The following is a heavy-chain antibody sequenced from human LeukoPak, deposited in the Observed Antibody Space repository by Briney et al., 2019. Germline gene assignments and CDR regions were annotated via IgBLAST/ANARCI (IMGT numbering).Heavy chain of an antibody. D-gene: IGHD4-23*01. CDR1: GFTFRSYW. J-gene: IGHJ4*02. CDR3: AANGGPFDF. V-gene: IGHV3-7*05. Sequence: GGSLRLSCTASGFTFRSYWMSWVRQAPGKGLEWVANIKQDGSEKYYVDSVKGRFSISRDNAKNSLYLQMNSLRAGDTAVYYCAANGGPFDFWGQGTLVTVPS. CDR2: IKQDGSEK.